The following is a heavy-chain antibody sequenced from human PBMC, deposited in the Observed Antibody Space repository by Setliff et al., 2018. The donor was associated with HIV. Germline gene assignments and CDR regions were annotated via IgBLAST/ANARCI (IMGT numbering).Heavy chain of an antibody. J-gene: IGHJ6*03. D-gene: IGHD3-22*01. Sequence: GGSLRLSCVASGFTFSSYGMHWVRQAPGKGLEWVAVISCDGSDQHLADSVKDRFTISRDNSNNALYLQMNGLRGEDTAVYYCARDDDSSCYWDHYYYMDVWGKGTRVTVSS. CDR1: GFTFSSYG. CDR3: ARDDDSSCYWDHYYYMDV. V-gene: IGHV3-30*19. CDR2: ISCDGSDQ.